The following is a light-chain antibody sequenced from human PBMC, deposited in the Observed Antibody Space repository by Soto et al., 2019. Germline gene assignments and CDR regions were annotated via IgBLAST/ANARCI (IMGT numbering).Light chain of an antibody. Sequence: QSALTQPASVSGSPGQSITISCTGTSSDVGGYNYVSWYQQHPGKAPKLIIFDVSNRPSGLSNRFSGSKSGNTASLTISGPQAEDEADYYCSSYASSSTYVFGPGTKLSVL. CDR2: DVS. CDR3: SSYASSSTYV. CDR1: SSDVGGYNY. V-gene: IGLV2-14*01. J-gene: IGLJ1*01.